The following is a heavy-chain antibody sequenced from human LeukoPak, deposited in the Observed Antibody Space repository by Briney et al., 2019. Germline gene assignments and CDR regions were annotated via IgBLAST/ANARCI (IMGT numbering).Heavy chain of an antibody. Sequence: SGRSLRLSCAASGFTFRSYGIHWVRQAPGKGLEWVALIWYDGSKKDYADSVKGRFTISRDNSKNTLYLEMNSLRAEDTAVYYCARAQSDGGFDYWGQGNLVTVSS. V-gene: IGHV3-33*01. J-gene: IGHJ4*02. CDR2: IWYDGSKK. CDR3: ARAQSDGGFDY. D-gene: IGHD3-16*01. CDR1: GFTFRSYG.